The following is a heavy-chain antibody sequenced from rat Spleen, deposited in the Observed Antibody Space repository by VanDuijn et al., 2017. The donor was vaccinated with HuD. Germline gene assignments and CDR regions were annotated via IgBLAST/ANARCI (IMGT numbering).Heavy chain of an antibody. D-gene: IGHD1-2*01. CDR1: GFTFSDYG. V-gene: IGHV5-20*01. CDR2: ISYDGGTT. J-gene: IGHJ1*01. Sequence: EVQLVESGGGLVQPGNSLKLSCAASGFTFSDYGMAWVLQAPTKGLEWVASISYDGGTTYYRDSVKGRFTISRDNAKSTLYLQMESLRSEDTATYYCVKDMSRTIAARSYWYFDFWGPGTMVTVSS. CDR3: VKDMSRTIAARSYWYFDF.